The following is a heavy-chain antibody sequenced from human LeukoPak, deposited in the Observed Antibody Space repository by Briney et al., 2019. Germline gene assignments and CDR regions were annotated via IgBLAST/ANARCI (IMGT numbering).Heavy chain of an antibody. CDR2: ILGSGRSA. Sequence: GGSLRLSCAASGFTFNNYAMSWVRQAPGKGLEWVSAILGSGRSAYYAGSVKGRFTISRDNSKNSLFLQMNSLRVEDTALYYCSKWGDYDVLTGYYVSDFWGQGTLVTVSA. V-gene: IGHV3-23*01. D-gene: IGHD3-9*01. CDR3: SKWGDYDVLTGYYVSDF. CDR1: GFTFNNYA. J-gene: IGHJ4*02.